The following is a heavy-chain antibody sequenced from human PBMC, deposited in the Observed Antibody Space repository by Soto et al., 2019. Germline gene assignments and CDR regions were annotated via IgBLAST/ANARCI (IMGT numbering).Heavy chain of an antibody. CDR3: ASRARVVATDDYDY. J-gene: IGHJ4*02. D-gene: IGHD5-12*01. V-gene: IGHV1-69*13. CDR1: GGTFSSYA. Sequence: SVKVSCKASGGTFSSYAISWVRQAPGQGLEWMGGIIPIFGTANYAQKFQGRVTITADESTSTAYMELSSLRSEDTAVYYCASRARVVATDDYDYWGQGTLVTVSS. CDR2: IIPIFGTA.